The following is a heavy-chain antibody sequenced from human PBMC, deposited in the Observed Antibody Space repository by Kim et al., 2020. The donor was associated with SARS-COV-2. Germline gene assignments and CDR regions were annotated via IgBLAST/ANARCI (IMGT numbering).Heavy chain of an antibody. CDR2: INSDGSST. Sequence: GGSLRLSCAASGFTFSSYWMHWVRQAPGKGLVWVSRINSDGSSTSYADSVKGRFTISRDNAKNTLYLQMNSLRAEDTAVYYCARGGYSSSWYWGTYDAFDIWGHGTMVTVSS. V-gene: IGHV3-74*01. CDR1: GFTFSSYW. J-gene: IGHJ3*02. CDR3: ARGGYSSSWYWGTYDAFDI. D-gene: IGHD6-13*01.